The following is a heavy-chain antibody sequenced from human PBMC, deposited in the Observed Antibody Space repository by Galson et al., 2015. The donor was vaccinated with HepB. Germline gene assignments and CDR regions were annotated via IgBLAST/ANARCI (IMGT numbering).Heavy chain of an antibody. V-gene: IGHV3-33*08. CDR2: IWYDGSNK. CDR3: ARDHRGYSSAWSRGFDY. D-gene: IGHD6-19*01. Sequence: SLRLSCAASGFTFSSYGMHWVRQAPGKGLEWVAVIWYDGSNKYYADSVKGRFTISRDNSKNTLYLQMNSLRTEDTAVYYCARDHRGYSSAWSRGFDYWGQGTLVTVSS. J-gene: IGHJ4*02. CDR1: GFTFSSYG.